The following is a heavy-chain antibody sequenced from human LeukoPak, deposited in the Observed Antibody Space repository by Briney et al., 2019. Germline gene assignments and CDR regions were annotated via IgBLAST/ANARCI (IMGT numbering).Heavy chain of an antibody. V-gene: IGHV4-61*02. CDR2: IYTSGST. J-gene: IGHJ1*01. D-gene: IGHD2-15*01. CDR3: ARDGDLGYCSGGSCLYFQH. Sequence: SQTLSLTCTVSGGSISSGSYYWSWIRQPAGTGLEWIGRIYTSGSTNYNPSLKSRVTISVDTSKNQFSLKLSSVTAADTAVYYCARDGDLGYCSGGSCLYFQHWGQGTLVTVSS. CDR1: GGSISSGSYY.